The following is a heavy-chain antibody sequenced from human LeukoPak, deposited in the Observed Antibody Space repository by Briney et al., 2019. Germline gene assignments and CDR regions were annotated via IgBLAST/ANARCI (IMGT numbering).Heavy chain of an antibody. V-gene: IGHV3-23*01. D-gene: IGHD1-26*01. CDR2: ISGSGGGT. CDR3: ARHYLHANSGSYLDY. J-gene: IGHJ4*02. CDR1: GFTFSSYA. Sequence: GGSLSLSCAASGFTFSSYAMSWVRQAPGEGLEWVSAISGSGGGTYSTDSVNDRLTISKDNSKTTLYLQMNSLRAEATALYYCARHYLHANSGSYLDYWGQGTLVTVSS.